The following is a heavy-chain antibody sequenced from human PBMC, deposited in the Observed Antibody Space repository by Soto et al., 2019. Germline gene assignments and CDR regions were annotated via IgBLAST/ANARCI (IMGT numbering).Heavy chain of an antibody. CDR2: ISAYNGYT. CDR1: GYTFTSYG. V-gene: IGHV1-18*01. J-gene: IGHJ5*02. D-gene: IGHD3-10*01. Sequence: QVQLVQSGAEVKKPGASVKVSCKASGYTFTSYGISWVRQAPGQGLEWMGWISAYNGYTNYAQKLKGRVTMTTDKAKSTAYMEMRSLRSGDTAVYYCARVYGVGELFDPWGHVNLGSVSS. CDR3: ARVYGVGELFDP.